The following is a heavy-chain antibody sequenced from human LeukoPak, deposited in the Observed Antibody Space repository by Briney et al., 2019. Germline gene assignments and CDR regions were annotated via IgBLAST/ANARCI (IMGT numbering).Heavy chain of an antibody. Sequence: GESLKISCKGSGYSFTSYWIGWVRQMPGKGLEWMGIIYPGDSDTRYSPSFQGQVTISADKSISTAYLQWSSLKASDTAMYYCAREYCSGGSCSPFGYWGQGTLVTVSS. V-gene: IGHV5-51*01. CDR3: AREYCSGGSCSPFGY. D-gene: IGHD2-15*01. CDR1: GYSFTSYW. J-gene: IGHJ4*02. CDR2: IYPGDSDT.